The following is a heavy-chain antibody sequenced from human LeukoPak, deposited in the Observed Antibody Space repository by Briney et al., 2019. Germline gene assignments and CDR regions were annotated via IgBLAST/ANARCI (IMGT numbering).Heavy chain of an antibody. D-gene: IGHD1-1*01. CDR1: GFTFSSYA. CDR2: ISGSGGST. CDR3: ATTTGTKGGAFDI. Sequence: GESLKISCAASGFTFSSYAMSWVRQAPGKGLEWVSAISGSGGSTYYADSVKGRFTISRDNSKNTLYLQMNSLRAEDTAVYYCATTTGTKGGAFDIWGQGTMVTVSS. V-gene: IGHV3-23*01. J-gene: IGHJ3*02.